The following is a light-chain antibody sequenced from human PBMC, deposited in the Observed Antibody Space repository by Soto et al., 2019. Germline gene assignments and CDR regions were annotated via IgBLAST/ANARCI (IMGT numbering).Light chain of an antibody. J-gene: IGKJ2*01. V-gene: IGKV4-1*01. Sequence: DIVMTQSPDSLAVSLGERATINCKSSQSVLHSSHNENYLVWYQQKPGQPPKLLIYWASTRESGVPDRFSGSRSGTDFTLTISSLQAEDVAVYYCQQYYSTPYTFGQGTKLEIK. CDR2: WAS. CDR3: QQYYSTPYT. CDR1: QSVLHSSHNENY.